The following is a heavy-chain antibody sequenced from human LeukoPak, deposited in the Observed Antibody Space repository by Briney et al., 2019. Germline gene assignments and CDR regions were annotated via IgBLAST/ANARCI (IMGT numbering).Heavy chain of an antibody. CDR1: GFAFTSSA. V-gene: IGHV1-58*01. CDR2: IVVGSVNT. CDR3: AADFGHGPGIAVAGIPYFDY. D-gene: IGHD6-19*01. Sequence: SEKVSCKASGFAFTSSAVQWVRQARGQRLEWIGWIVVGSVNTNYAQKFQERVTITRDMSTSTAYMELSSLRSEDTAVYYCAADFGHGPGIAVAGIPYFDYWGQGTLVTVSS. J-gene: IGHJ4*02.